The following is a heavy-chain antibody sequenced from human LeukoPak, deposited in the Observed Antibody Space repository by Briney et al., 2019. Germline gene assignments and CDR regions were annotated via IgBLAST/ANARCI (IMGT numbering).Heavy chain of an antibody. CDR1: GGSISSYY. CDR2: ICYSGST. CDR3: AREWDNWNDRGFDY. J-gene: IGHJ4*02. Sequence: PSETLSLTCTVSGGSISSYYWSWIRQPPGKGLEWIGYICYSGSTNYNPSLKSRVTISVDTSKNQFSLKLSSVTAADTAVYYCAREWDNWNDRGFDYWGQGTLVTVSS. V-gene: IGHV4-59*01. D-gene: IGHD1-20*01.